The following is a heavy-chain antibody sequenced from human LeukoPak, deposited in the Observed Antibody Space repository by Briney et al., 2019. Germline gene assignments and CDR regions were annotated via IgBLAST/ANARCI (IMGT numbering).Heavy chain of an antibody. V-gene: IGHV3-23*01. CDR3: AKDHGTAVAGFYY. Sequence: GGSLRLSCAASGFSLSTYGMSWVRQPPGKGLEWVSGITGTGGSTYYADSVNGRFTVSRDTSKNTLYLQMNSLRAEDTAIYYCAKDHGTAVAGFYYWGQGTLVTVSS. D-gene: IGHD6-19*01. CDR2: ITGTGGST. CDR1: GFSLSTYG. J-gene: IGHJ4*02.